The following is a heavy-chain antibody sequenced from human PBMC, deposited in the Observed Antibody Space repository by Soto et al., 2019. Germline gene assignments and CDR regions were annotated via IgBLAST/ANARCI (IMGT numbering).Heavy chain of an antibody. J-gene: IGHJ4*02. CDR3: ASTITIFGVVTHFDY. V-gene: IGHV3-23*01. CDR2: ISGSGGST. CDR1: GFTFSSYA. Sequence: GGSLRLSCAASGFTFSSYAMSWVRQAPGKGLEWVSAISGSGGSTYYADSVKGRFTISRDNSKNTLYLHMNSLRAEDTAVYYCASTITIFGVVTHFDYWGQGTLVTVSS. D-gene: IGHD3-3*01.